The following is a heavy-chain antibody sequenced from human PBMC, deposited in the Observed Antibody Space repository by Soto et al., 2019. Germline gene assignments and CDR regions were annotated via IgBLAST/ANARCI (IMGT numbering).Heavy chain of an antibody. CDR3: AKAYNNYDNWFDP. D-gene: IGHD4-4*01. Sequence: TGVSLRLSCAASGFNVSGNYMNWVRQAPGKGLEWVSVLYSGGNTYYADSVKGRFTISRDNSENTLYLQMNSLRGDDTGVYYCAKAYNNYDNWFDPWGQGTLVTVSS. CDR2: LYSGGNT. J-gene: IGHJ5*02. CDR1: GFNVSGNY. V-gene: IGHV3-53*01.